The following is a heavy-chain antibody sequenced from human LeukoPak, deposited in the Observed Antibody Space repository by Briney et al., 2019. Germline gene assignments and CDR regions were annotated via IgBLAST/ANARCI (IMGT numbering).Heavy chain of an antibody. CDR2: ISSSGGTV. J-gene: IGHJ6*02. V-gene: IGHV3-48*03. Sequence: GGSLRLSCAASVFTFSSYEMNWVRQAPGKGLEWVSYISSSGGTVYYADSVKGRFTISRDNAKNSLYLQMNSLRAEDTAVYYCARAVLYYYYGMDVWGQGTTVTVSS. CDR1: VFTFSSYE. CDR3: ARAVLYYYYGMDV.